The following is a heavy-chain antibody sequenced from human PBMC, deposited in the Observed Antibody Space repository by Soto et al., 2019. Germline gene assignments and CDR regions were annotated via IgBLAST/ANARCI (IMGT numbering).Heavy chain of an antibody. CDR2: INPSGGST. CDR1: GYTFTSYY. V-gene: IGHV1-46*01. CDR3: ARCGAQYYYDSSGYYYFDY. D-gene: IGHD3-22*01. J-gene: IGHJ4*02. Sequence: ASVQVSCKASGYTFTSYYMHWVRQAPGQGLEWMGIINPSGGSTSYAQKYQGRVTMTRDTSTSTVYMELSSLRSEDTAVYYCARCGAQYYYDSSGYYYFDYWGQGTLVTVSS.